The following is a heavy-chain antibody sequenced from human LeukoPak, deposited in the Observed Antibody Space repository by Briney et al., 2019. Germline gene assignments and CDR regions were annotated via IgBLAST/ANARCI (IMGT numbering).Heavy chain of an antibody. V-gene: IGHV3-23*01. CDR1: GFTCSSYS. J-gene: IGHJ4*02. CDR3: AKPYRSGWYYFDS. CDR2: MSGSGGSA. D-gene: IGHD6-19*01. Sequence: PGGSLRLYCAASGFTCSSYSMNWVRQAPGRGLEWVSGMSGSGGSAYYADSVKGRFIISRDNSENTLYLQMNTLRAEDTAVYFCAKPYRSGWYYFDSWGLGTPVTVSS.